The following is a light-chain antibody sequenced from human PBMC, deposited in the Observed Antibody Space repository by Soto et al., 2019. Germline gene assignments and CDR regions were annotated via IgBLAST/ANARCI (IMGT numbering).Light chain of an antibody. CDR3: SSYTTSTTLVV. V-gene: IGLV2-14*01. J-gene: IGLJ2*01. CDR1: SSDIGGYMY. CDR2: EVT. Sequence: SALTQPASVTGSPGQSITISCTGTSSDIGGYMYVSWYQQHPGKAPKLMIYEVTNRPSGVSDRFSGSKSGNTASLTISGLLAEDEANYYCSSYTTSTTLVVFGGGTKVTVL.